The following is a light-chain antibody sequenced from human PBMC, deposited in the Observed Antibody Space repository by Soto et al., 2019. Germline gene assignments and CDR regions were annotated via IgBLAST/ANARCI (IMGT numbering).Light chain of an antibody. Sequence: SVLAQYRASLSLAPGERASLSCGASQSVSSYLAWYQQKPGQAPRLLIYDASNTATGIPARSSGSGSGTDVTSTISRLEPEDLAVYYCHQRRNRTLTLGGGTKVDIK. CDR3: HQRRNRTLT. CDR1: QSVSSY. J-gene: IGKJ4*01. CDR2: DAS. V-gene: IGKV3-11*01.